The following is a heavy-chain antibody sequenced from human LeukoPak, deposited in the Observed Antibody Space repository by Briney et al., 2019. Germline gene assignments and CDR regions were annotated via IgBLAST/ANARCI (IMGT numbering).Heavy chain of an antibody. Sequence: GGSLRLSCAASGFTFSSYGMHWVRQAPGKGLEWVAVISYDGSNKYYADSVKGRFTISRDNSKNTLYLQMNSLRAEDTAVYYCAKGDDYYDSSGYWSFYYDYWGQGTLVTVSS. CDR3: AKGDDYYDSSGYWSFYYDY. D-gene: IGHD3-22*01. V-gene: IGHV3-30*18. J-gene: IGHJ4*02. CDR1: GFTFSSYG. CDR2: ISYDGSNK.